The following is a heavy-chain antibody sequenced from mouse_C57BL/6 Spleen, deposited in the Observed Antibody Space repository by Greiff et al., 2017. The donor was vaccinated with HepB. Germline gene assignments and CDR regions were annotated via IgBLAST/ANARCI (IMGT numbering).Heavy chain of an antibody. CDR2: IAPANGNT. V-gene: IGHV14-3*01. J-gene: IGHJ3*01. CDR1: GFNIKNTY. Sequence: VQLQQSVAELVRPGASVKLSCTASGFNIKNTYMHWVNQRPEQGLEWIGRIAPANGNTKYAPKFQGKATITADTSSNTAYLQRSSLTSEDTAIYYWDRAYYSKEAWFAYWGQGTLVTVSA. D-gene: IGHD2-5*01. CDR3: DRAYYSKEAWFAY.